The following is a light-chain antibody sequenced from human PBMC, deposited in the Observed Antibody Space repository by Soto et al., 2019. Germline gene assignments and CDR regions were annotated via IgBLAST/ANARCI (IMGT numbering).Light chain of an antibody. CDR3: QQYDSSPYT. J-gene: IGKJ2*01. V-gene: IGKV3-20*01. CDR2: GAS. Sequence: EIVLTQSPGTLSLSPGERATLSCRASQSVSRSYLAWYQQKPGQAPRLLIYGASTRATGIPDSFSGSGSGTEFTLTISRLEPEDFAVYYCQQYDSSPYTFGQGTKLEIK. CDR1: QSVSRSY.